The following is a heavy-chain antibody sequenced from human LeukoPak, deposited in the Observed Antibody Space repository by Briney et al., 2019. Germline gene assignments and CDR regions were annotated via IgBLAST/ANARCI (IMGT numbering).Heavy chain of an antibody. CDR2: IFSTVNT. CDR1: GGSISSSS. V-gene: IGHV4-4*07. Sequence: SETLSLTCTVSGGSISSSSWSWIRQPAGKGLEWIGRIFSTVNTNYSPSLKSRITMSVETSKNQLSLKLSSVTAADTAVYYCAKDHDFWSGFFDSWGQGTLVIVSS. CDR3: AKDHDFWSGFFDS. D-gene: IGHD3-3*01. J-gene: IGHJ4*02.